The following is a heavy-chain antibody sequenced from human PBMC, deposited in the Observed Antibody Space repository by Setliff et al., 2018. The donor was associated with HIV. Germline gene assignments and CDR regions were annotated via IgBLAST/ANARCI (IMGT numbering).Heavy chain of an antibody. D-gene: IGHD4-17*01. J-gene: IGHJ3*02. CDR3: ARGILIIGDFDAFDI. V-gene: IGHV4-59*01. CDR2: IDYSGST. Sequence: SETLSLTCTVSGGSISSYYWSWTRQPPGKGLEWIGYIDYSGSTKYNPSLKSRVTISVDTSKNQFALKLNSVTTVDTAVYYCARGILIIGDFDAFDIWGQGTRVTVSS. CDR1: GGSISSYY.